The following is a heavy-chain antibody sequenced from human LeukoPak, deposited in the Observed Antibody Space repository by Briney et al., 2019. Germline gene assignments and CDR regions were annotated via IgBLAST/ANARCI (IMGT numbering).Heavy chain of an antibody. V-gene: IGHV4-30-2*01. CDR3: ARGGSYSQGQIDY. D-gene: IGHD1-26*01. Sequence: KTSETLSLTCTVSGGSIGSGGYYWSWIRQPPGKGLEWIGYIYHSGSTYYNPSLKSRVTISVDRSKNQFSLKLSSVTAADTAVYYCARGGSYSQGQIDYWGQGTLVTVSS. J-gene: IGHJ4*02. CDR2: IYHSGST. CDR1: GGSIGSGGYY.